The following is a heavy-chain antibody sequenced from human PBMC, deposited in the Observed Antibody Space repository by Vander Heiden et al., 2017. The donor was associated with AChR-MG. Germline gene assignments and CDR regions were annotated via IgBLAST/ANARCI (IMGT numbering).Heavy chain of an antibody. CDR3: ARGRGWSPKNSNDY. CDR1: GFTFSSYS. J-gene: IGHJ4*02. Sequence: EVQLVESGGGLVKPGGSLRLSCAASGFTFSSYSMNWVRQAPGKGLEWVSSISSSSSYIYYADSVKGRFTISRDNAKNSLYLQMNSLRAEDTAVYYCARGRGWSPKNSNDYWGQGTLVTVSS. CDR2: ISSSSSYI. V-gene: IGHV3-21*01. D-gene: IGHD6-19*01.